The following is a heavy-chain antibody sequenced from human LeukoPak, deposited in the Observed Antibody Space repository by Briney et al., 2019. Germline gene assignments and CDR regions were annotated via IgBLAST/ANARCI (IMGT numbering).Heavy chain of an antibody. CDR1: RDSVSSNNAA. CDR3: ARTYGGNCDY. J-gene: IGHJ4*02. CDR2: TYFRSKWYN. D-gene: IGHD4-23*01. Sequence: SQTLSLTCAISRDSVSSNNAAWNWIRQSPSRGFEWLGRTYFRSKWYNDYAASVKSRITVNPDTSKNHFSLQLSSVTPEDTAVYYCARTYGGNCDYWGQGTLVTVSS. V-gene: IGHV6-1*01.